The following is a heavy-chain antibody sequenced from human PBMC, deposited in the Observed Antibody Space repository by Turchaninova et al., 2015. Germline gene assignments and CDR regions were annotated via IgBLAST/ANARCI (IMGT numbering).Heavy chain of an antibody. V-gene: IGHV4-59*01. D-gene: IGHD6-19*01. CDR1: GGPISSYY. J-gene: IGHJ4*02. CDR2: IYYSGST. Sequence: QVLLQESGPGLVKPSVTLSLTCTVSGGPISSYYWRWLRQPPGKGLEWIGYIYYSGSTNYNPSLKSRISISLDTSNNEFSLKLRSVTAADTAVYYCARGAGWYQYWGQGTLVTVSS. CDR3: ARGAGWYQY.